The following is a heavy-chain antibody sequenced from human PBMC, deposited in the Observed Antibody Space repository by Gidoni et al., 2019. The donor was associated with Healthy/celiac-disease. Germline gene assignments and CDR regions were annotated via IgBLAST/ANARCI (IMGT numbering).Heavy chain of an antibody. D-gene: IGHD1-1*01. Sequence: QVQLQQWGAGLLKPSETLSLTCAVYGGSFSGYNWSWIRQPPGKGLEWIGEINHSGSTNYNPSLKSRVTISVDKSKNQFSLKLSSVTAADTAVYYCARGWRGVQGYWGQGTLVTVSS. CDR1: GGSFSGYN. V-gene: IGHV4-34*01. J-gene: IGHJ4*02. CDR3: ARGWRGVQGY. CDR2: INHSGST.